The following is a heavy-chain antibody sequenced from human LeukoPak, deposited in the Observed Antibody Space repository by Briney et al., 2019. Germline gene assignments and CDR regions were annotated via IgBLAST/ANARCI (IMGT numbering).Heavy chain of an antibody. CDR1: GFTFSSYS. V-gene: IGHV3-48*04. CDR2: ISSSSSTI. Sequence: GSLRLSCAVSGFTFSSYSMNWVRQAPGKGLEWVSYISSSSSTIYYADSVKGRFTISRDNAKNSLYLQMNSLRAEDTAVYYCARVLRVVVIKGDAFDIWGQGTMVTVSS. J-gene: IGHJ3*02. D-gene: IGHD3-22*01. CDR3: ARVLRVVVIKGDAFDI.